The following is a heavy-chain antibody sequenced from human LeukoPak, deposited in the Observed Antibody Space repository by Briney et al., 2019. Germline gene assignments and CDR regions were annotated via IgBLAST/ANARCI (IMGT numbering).Heavy chain of an antibody. J-gene: IGHJ4*02. CDR3: ATRSWLDY. CDR1: GYTFTDYY. V-gene: IGHV1-2*02. Sequence: ASVKVSCKASGYTFTDYYIHWVRQAPGQEPEFMGWINTKSGDTNYAQKFQGRVTMTRDTSISTAYMEVSRLRSDDTAVYYCATRSWLDYWGQGTLVTVSS. D-gene: IGHD6-13*01. CDR2: INTKSGDT.